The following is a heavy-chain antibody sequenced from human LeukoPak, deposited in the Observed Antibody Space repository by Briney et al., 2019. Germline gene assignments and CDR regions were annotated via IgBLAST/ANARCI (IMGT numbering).Heavy chain of an antibody. J-gene: IGHJ6*03. CDR3: ARTMRGDFWSNYSYYYYYYMDV. CDR1: GGSISSYY. V-gene: IGHV4-59*01. Sequence: SETLSLTCTVSGGSISSYYWTWIRHPRGKGLEWIGYMSNSGSTNYNPSLKSRVTISVDTSKNQFSLKLSSVTAADTAVYYCARTMRGDFWSNYSYYYYYYMDVWGKGTTVTVSS. D-gene: IGHD3-3*01. CDR2: MSNSGST.